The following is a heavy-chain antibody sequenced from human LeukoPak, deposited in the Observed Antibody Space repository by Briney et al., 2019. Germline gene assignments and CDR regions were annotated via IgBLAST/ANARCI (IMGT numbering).Heavy chain of an antibody. V-gene: IGHV4-39*01. J-gene: IGHJ4*02. CDR2: IYYSGIT. CDR1: GGSISSSRYY. Sequence: PSETLSLTCTVSGGSISSSRYYWGWLRQPPGKGLEWIANIYYSGITYYNPSLKSRVTISVDTSKNQFSLKLTSVTAADTAVYYCARHDLGGLNFDYWGQGTLVTVSS. D-gene: IGHD3-10*01. CDR3: ARHDLGGLNFDY.